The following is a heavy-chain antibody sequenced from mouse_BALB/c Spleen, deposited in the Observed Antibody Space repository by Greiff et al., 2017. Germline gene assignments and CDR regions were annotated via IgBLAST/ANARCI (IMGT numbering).Heavy chain of an antibody. CDR2: ISSGGSYT. CDR1: GFTFSSYG. Sequence: EVQLVESGGDLVKPGGSLKLSCAASGFTFSSYGMSWVRQTPDKRLEWVATISSGGSYTYYPDSVKGRFTISRDNAKNTLYLQMSSLKSEDTAMYYCARHDGSLYYFDYWGQGTTLTVSS. J-gene: IGHJ2*01. D-gene: IGHD1-1*01. CDR3: ARHDGSLYYFDY. V-gene: IGHV5-6*01.